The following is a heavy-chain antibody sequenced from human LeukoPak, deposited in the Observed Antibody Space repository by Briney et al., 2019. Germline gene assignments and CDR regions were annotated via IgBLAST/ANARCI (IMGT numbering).Heavy chain of an antibody. CDR1: GFTFSDYY. D-gene: IGHD1-26*01. V-gene: IGHV3-53*01. CDR3: ATSIVGLTYDEHFQH. CDR2: IFNGGST. Sequence: GGSLRLSRAASGFTFSDYYMSWIRQAPGKGLEWVSVIFNGGSTYYADSVKGRFTISRDNSKNTLYLQMNSLRAEDTAVYYCATSIVGLTYDEHFQHWGQGTLVTVSS. J-gene: IGHJ1*01.